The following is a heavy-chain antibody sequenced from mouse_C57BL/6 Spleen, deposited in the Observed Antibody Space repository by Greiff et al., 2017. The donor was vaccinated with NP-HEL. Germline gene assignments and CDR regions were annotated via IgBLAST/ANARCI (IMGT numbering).Heavy chain of an antibody. CDR1: GYTFTSYW. D-gene: IGHD2-3*01. CDR3: ARSDDGYAYFDY. CDR2: IDPSGSYT. J-gene: IGHJ2*01. Sequence: QVQLQQPGAELVKPGASVKLSCKASGYTFTSYWMPWVKQRPGQGLEWIGEIDPSGSYTNYNQKFKGKATLTVDTSSSTAYMQLSSLASEDSAIYYCARSDDGYAYFDYWGQGTTLTVSS. V-gene: IGHV1-50*01.